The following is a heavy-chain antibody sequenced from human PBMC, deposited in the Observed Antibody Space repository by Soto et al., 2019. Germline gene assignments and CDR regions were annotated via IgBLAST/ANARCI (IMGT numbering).Heavy chain of an antibody. J-gene: IGHJ4*02. Sequence: PLEIRSLAYSVSGGSIKNAEDNWTWIRQPPGKGLEYIGYITYSGNTFYKSSLKSRIKMSVDTSKNQFSLRLTSVTAADTAVYYCARDRPHLHGTTGRIDSWCQGMLVT. CDR3: ARDRPHLHGTTGRIDS. D-gene: IGHD1-7*01. V-gene: IGHV4-30-4*01. CDR1: GGSIKNAEDN. CDR2: ITYSGNT.